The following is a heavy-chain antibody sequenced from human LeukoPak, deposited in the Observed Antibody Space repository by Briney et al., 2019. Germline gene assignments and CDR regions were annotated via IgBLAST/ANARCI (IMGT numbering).Heavy chain of an antibody. CDR1: GASLGGNA. CDR3: ARGQSVGWEIGVCDF. CDR2: IKYDASDE. D-gene: IGHD1-26*01. V-gene: IGHV3-30*02. J-gene: IGHJ4*02. Sequence: GGSLRPSVAVSGASLGGNASHWVRQPPGKGRGWGGFIKYDASDEYYADSVKGRFTISRDDSRNTLYLQMTSLRAEDTAVYYCARGQSVGWEIGVCDFWGQGSLVTVAS.